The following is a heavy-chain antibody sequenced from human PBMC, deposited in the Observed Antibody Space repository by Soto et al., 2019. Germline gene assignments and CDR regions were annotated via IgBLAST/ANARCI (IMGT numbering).Heavy chain of an antibody. Sequence: GGSLRLSCAASGFTFDDYAMHWVRQAPGKGLEWVSGISWNSGSIGYADSVKGRFTISRDNAKNSLYLQMNSLRAEDTALYYCAKSSLEWLSSLIDYWGQGTLVTVSS. CDR2: ISWNSGSI. CDR3: AKSSLEWLSSLIDY. D-gene: IGHD3-3*01. J-gene: IGHJ4*02. CDR1: GFTFDDYA. V-gene: IGHV3-9*01.